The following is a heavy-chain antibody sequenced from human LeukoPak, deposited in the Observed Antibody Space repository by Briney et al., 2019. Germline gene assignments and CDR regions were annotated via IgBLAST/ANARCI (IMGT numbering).Heavy chain of an antibody. V-gene: IGHV3-64D*06. CDR3: VNIALLTDN. J-gene: IGHJ4*02. CDR1: GFTFSSYA. D-gene: IGHD6-13*01. Sequence: SGGSLRLSCSASGFTFSSYAMYWVRQAPGKGLEYVSTISSNGDTTYYADSVKGRFTISRDNSKNTLYLQMSSLRAEDTAVYYCVNIALLTDNWGQGTLVTVSS. CDR2: ISSNGDTT.